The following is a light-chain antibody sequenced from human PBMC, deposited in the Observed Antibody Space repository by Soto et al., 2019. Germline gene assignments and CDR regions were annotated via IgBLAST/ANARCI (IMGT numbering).Light chain of an antibody. J-gene: IGKJ1*01. CDR2: AAS. V-gene: IGKV1-8*01. CDR3: QQAKRFPWT. Sequence: AIRMTQSPSSLSASTGDRVTITCRASQGISSYLAWYQQKPGKAPKLLIYAASTLQSGVPSRFSGSGSGTDFTLTISSLQPEDFATYSCQQAKRFPWTFGQGTKVDIK. CDR1: QGISSY.